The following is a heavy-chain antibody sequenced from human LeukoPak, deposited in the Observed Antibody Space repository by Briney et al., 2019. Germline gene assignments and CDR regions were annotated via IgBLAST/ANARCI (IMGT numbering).Heavy chain of an antibody. CDR1: GGSISSGGYS. CDR3: ASYGGNFDY. V-gene: IGHV4-30-2*01. D-gene: IGHD4-23*01. J-gene: IGHJ4*02. Sequence: SETLSLTCAVSGGSISSGGYSWSWIRQPPGKGLEWIGYIYHSGSTYYNPSLKSRVTISVDRSKNQFTLKLSSVTAADTAVYYCASYGGNFDYWGQGTLVTVSS. CDR2: IYHSGST.